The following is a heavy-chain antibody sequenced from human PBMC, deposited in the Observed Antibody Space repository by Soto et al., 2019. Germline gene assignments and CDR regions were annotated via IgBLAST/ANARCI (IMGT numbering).Heavy chain of an antibody. J-gene: IGHJ6*02. V-gene: IGHV1-69*01. Sequence: QVQLVQSGAEEKKPGSSVKVSCKASGGTFSSYAISWVRQAPGQGLEWMGGIIPIFGTANYAQKFQGRVTITADESTSTAYMELSSLRSEDTAVYYCARDLYYYDSSGYQNYYYGMDVWGQGTTVTVSS. CDR1: GGTFSSYA. CDR2: IIPIFGTA. D-gene: IGHD3-22*01. CDR3: ARDLYYYDSSGYQNYYYGMDV.